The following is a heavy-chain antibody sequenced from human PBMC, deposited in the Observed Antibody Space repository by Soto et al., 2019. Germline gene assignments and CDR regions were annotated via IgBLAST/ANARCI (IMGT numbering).Heavy chain of an antibody. CDR1: GGSVTPDY. CDR3: ARQQYTVVTAFDV. J-gene: IGHJ3*01. Sequence: QVQLQESGPGLVKTSDTLSLTCTVSGGSVTPDYWSWIRQSPGEGLEWIGYVSYSGKTGYNPSLKSRVSMSLDTSKNEFSLKLTSLTAADAATYYCARQQYTVVTAFDVWGQGTTVAVYS. D-gene: IGHD2-15*01. CDR2: VSYSGKT. V-gene: IGHV4-59*02.